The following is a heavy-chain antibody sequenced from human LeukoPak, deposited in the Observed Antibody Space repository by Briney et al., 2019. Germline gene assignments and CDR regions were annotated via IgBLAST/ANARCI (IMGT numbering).Heavy chain of an antibody. D-gene: IGHD3-9*01. Sequence: GGSLRLSCAASGFSFSTYGMNWVRQAPGKGLEWVSYISRSSRTIYYADSVKGRFTISRDNAKNSLYLQMNSLRDEDTAVYYCTTDRSYYDILTGYSLREDYWGQGTLVTVSS. CDR3: TTDRSYYDILTGYSLREDY. CDR2: ISRSSRTI. J-gene: IGHJ4*02. CDR1: GFSFSTYG. V-gene: IGHV3-48*02.